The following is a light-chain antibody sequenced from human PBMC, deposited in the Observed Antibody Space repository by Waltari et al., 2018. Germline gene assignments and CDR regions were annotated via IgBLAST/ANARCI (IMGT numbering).Light chain of an antibody. CDR2: EVS. Sequence: DIVMTQTPPSLSVTPGQPASISCKSSPSLLHSDGKTYLFWYLQTPGQSPQLLIYEVSSRFSGVPDRFSGSGSGTDFTLTISSLQAEDVAVYYCQQYFSAPYTFGQGTKLEIK. J-gene: IGKJ2*01. CDR1: PSLLHSDGKTY. V-gene: IGKV2-29*02. CDR3: QQYFSAPYT.